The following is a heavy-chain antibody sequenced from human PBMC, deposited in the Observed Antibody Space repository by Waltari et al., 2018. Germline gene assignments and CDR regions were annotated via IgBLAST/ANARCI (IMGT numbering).Heavy chain of an antibody. J-gene: IGHJ4*02. CDR1: GCTFTSYA. D-gene: IGHD3-10*01. Sequence: QVQLVQSGAEVKKPGASVKVSCKASGCTFTSYAMHWVRQAPGQRLEWMGWINAGNGNTKYSQKFQGRVTITRDTSASTAYMELSSLRSEDTAVYYCAGGPYYYGSGFDYWGQGTLVTVSS. V-gene: IGHV1-3*01. CDR2: INAGNGNT. CDR3: AGGPYYYGSGFDY.